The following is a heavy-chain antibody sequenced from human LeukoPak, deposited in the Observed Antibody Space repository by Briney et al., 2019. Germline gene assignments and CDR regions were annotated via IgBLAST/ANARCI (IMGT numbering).Heavy chain of an antibody. CDR1: RFTFSSYG. D-gene: IGHD1-20*01. V-gene: IGHV3-30*02. CDR2: IQYDGSNE. J-gene: IGHJ5*02. CDR3: ARGEYNWNDLHL. Sequence: GGSLRLSCAASRFTFSSYGMHWVRQAPGKGLEWVAYIQYDGSNEQYADSVKGRFTISRDNSKNTLYLQMNSLRAEDTAVYYCARGEYNWNDLHLWGQGTLVTVSS.